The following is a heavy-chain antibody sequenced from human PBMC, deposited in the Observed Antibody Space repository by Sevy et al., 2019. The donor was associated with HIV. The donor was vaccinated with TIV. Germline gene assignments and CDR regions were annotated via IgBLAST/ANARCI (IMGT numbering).Heavy chain of an antibody. Sequence: GGSLRLSCSASGFTFRSFSMHWVRQAPGKGLEWVAAIWYDGRTKQYADSVKGRFTISRDNSKNMLSLEMNSLRAEDTALYFCARDSARVIVPTAGFDSWGQGSVVTVSS. CDR3: ARDSARVIVPTAGFDS. CDR2: IWYDGRTK. CDR1: GFTFRSFS. J-gene: IGHJ5*01. V-gene: IGHV3-33*01. D-gene: IGHD1-1*01.